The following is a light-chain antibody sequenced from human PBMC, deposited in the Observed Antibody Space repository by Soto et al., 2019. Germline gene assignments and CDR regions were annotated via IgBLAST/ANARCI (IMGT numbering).Light chain of an antibody. CDR1: QTISNN. Sequence: EIVLTQSPATLSLSPGERATLSCRASQTISNNLGWYQQKPGQAPRLLIYDASNRATGIPARFSGSGSGTDFTLTISSLEPEDFAVYYCQQRSNWPLTFGGGTKVEIK. CDR2: DAS. J-gene: IGKJ4*01. CDR3: QQRSNWPLT. V-gene: IGKV3-11*01.